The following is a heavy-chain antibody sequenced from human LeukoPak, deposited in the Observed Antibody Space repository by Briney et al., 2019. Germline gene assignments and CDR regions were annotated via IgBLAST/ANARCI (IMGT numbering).Heavy chain of an antibody. V-gene: IGHV3-23*01. D-gene: IGHD3-10*01. Sequence: GGSVRLFCAASGFTFSSYATGWVRQSPGRGRGWVSAISGSGGNTHYTDPVTGRFTISRDNSKNTLYLQMNSLRAEDTAVYYCAKDGVRGAGQLEYWGQGTLVTVSS. CDR1: GFTFSSYA. CDR3: AKDGVRGAGQLEY. CDR2: ISGSGGNT. J-gene: IGHJ4*02.